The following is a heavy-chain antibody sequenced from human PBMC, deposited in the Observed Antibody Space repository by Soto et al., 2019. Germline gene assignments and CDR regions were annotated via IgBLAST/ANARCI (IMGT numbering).Heavy chain of an antibody. J-gene: IGHJ3*02. CDR1: GYSFTSYW. D-gene: IGHD2-21*02. Sequence: GESLKISCKGSGYSFTSYWIGWVRQMPGKGLEWMGIIYPGDSDTRYSPSFQGQVTISADKSISTAYLQWSSLKASGTAMYYCARDLAYCGGDCYLGAFDIWGQGTMVTVSS. CDR2: IYPGDSDT. CDR3: ARDLAYCGGDCYLGAFDI. V-gene: IGHV5-51*01.